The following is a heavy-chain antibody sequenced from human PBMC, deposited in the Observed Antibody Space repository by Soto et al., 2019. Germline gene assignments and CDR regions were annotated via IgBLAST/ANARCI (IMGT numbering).Heavy chain of an antibody. V-gene: IGHV4-4*07. CDR3: ARDQGDSWYYYYYYGMDV. CDR2: IYTSGST. Sequence: SETLSLTCTVSGGSISSYYWSWIRQPAGKXLEWIGRIYTSGSTNYNPSLKSRVTMSVDTSKNQFSLKLSSVTAADTAVYYCARDQGDSWYYYYYYGMDVWGQGTTVTVSS. CDR1: GGSISSYY. J-gene: IGHJ6*02. D-gene: IGHD6-13*01.